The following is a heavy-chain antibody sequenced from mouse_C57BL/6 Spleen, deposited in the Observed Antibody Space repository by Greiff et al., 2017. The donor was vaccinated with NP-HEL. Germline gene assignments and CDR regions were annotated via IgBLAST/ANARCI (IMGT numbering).Heavy chain of an antibody. D-gene: IGHD1-1*01. CDR1: GYTFTSYW. J-gene: IGHJ2*01. CDR2: IDPSDSYT. CDR3: ARRDYGSLFDY. Sequence: QVQLKESGAELVKPGASVKLSCKASGYTFTSYWMQWVKQRPGQGLEWIGEIDPSDSYTNYNQKFKGKATLTVDTSSSTAYMQLSSLTSEDSAVYYCARRDYGSLFDYWGQGTTLTVSS. V-gene: IGHV1-50*01.